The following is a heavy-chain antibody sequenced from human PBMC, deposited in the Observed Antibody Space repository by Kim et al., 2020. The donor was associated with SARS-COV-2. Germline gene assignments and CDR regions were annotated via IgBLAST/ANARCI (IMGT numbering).Heavy chain of an antibody. Sequence: GGSLRLSCAASGFTFISYAINWVRQAPGKGLEWVSYISSSSGKIDYADSVKGRFTISRDNAKNSVYLQMNSLRDEDTAGYYCARDRSFGSTLYCYFDYWGQGALVTVSS. CDR1: GFTFISYA. V-gene: IGHV3-48*02. J-gene: IGHJ4*02. CDR3: ARDRSFGSTLYCYFDY. CDR2: ISSSSGKI. D-gene: IGHD6-13*01.